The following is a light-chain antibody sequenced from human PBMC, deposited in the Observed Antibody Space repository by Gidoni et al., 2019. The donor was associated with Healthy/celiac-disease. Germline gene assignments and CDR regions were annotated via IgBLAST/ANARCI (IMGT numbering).Light chain of an antibody. V-gene: IGKV1-39*01. J-gene: IGKJ1*01. CDR2: AAS. CDR1: QCISSY. Sequence: DLLMTPSPSSLSASVGDRVTVHCRARQCISSYLNWYQQKPGKAPKRLIYAASSLQSGVPSRFSGSGSGTDFTLTISSLQPEDFATYYCQQSYSTAWTFGQGTKVEIK. CDR3: QQSYSTAWT.